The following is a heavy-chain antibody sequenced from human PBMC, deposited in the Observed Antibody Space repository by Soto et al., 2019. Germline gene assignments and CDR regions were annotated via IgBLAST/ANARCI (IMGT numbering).Heavy chain of an antibody. CDR1: GGSISSSSYY. J-gene: IGHJ4*02. CDR2: IYYSGST. CDR3: ARTPIVVVVAGFFDY. D-gene: IGHD2-15*01. V-gene: IGHV4-39*01. Sequence: QLQLQESGPGLVKPSETLSLTCTVSGGSISSSSYYWGWIRQPPGKGLGWIGSIYYSGSTYYNPSLKSRVAISVDTSKNQFSLKLSSVTAADTAVYYCARTPIVVVVAGFFDYWGQGTLVTVSS.